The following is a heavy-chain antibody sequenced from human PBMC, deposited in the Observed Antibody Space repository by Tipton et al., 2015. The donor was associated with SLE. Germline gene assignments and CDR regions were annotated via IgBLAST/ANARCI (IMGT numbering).Heavy chain of an antibody. J-gene: IGHJ4*02. Sequence: SSSSYYWGWIRQPPGKGLEWVSAISGSGGSTYYADSVKGRFTISRDNSKNTLYLQMNSLRAEDTAVYCCAKGGSPRNPVVDYWGQGTLVTVSS. CDR1: SSSSYY. CDR2: ISGSGGST. CDR3: AKGGSPRNPVVDY. D-gene: IGHD5-12*01. V-gene: IGHV3-23*01.